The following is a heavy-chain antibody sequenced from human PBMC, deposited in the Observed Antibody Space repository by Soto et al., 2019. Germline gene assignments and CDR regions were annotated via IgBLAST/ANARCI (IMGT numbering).Heavy chain of an antibody. CDR2: IHHSGAT. J-gene: IGHJ6*02. V-gene: IGHV4-4*02. CDR3: ATQGFYRMGV. CDR1: GDSITGDNW. Sequence: QVQLQESGPGLVQPSGTLSLTCAVSGDSITGDNWWSWVRQPPGKGLEWIGEIHHSGATNYNPSLKSRVTLSVDQSKNQFSLKLSSVTAADTAMFYCATQGFYRMGVWGRGTTVTVSS.